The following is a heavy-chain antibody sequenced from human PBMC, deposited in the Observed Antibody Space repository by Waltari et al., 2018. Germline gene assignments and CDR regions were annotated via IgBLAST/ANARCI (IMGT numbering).Heavy chain of an antibody. V-gene: IGHV1-8*01. CDR1: GYTFTNYD. CDR3: ARAAAPGKGAHWFDP. D-gene: IGHD6-13*01. CDR2: MNPNSGNT. J-gene: IGHJ5*02. Sequence: QVQLVQSGAEVKQPGASLKVSCKTSGYTFTNYDINWLRQGPGQRIEWMGWMNPNSGNTGLAQDFQDRLIMTANNAITTAYMELTGLTSGDTAVYYCARAAAPGKGAHWFDPWGQGTLVTVSS.